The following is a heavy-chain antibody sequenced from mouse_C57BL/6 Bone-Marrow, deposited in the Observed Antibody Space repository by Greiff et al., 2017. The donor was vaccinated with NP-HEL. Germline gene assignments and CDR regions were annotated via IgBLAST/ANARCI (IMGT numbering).Heavy chain of an antibody. CDR1: GYTFTSYW. V-gene: IGHV1-55*01. J-gene: IGHJ4*01. D-gene: IGHD2-12*01. CDR3: ARGSLRQSYAMDY. CDR2: IYPGSGCT. Sequence: QVQLQQPGAELVKPGASVKMSCKASGYTFTSYWITWVKQRPGQGLEWIGDIYPGSGCTNYNEKFKSTATLTVDTSSSTAYMRLSSLTSEDSAVYYCARGSLRQSYAMDYWGQGASVTVSS.